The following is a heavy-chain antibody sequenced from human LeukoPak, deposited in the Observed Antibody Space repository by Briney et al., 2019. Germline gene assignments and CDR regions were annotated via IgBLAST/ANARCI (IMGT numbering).Heavy chain of an antibody. CDR3: AREAYDYGDYFPDY. D-gene: IGHD4-17*01. CDR1: GFTFSSYW. Sequence: PGGSLRLSCAASGFTFSSYWMHWVRQAQGKGLVWFSRINSDGSSTSYADSVKGRFTISRDNAKNTLYLQMNSLRAEDTAVYYCAREAYDYGDYFPDYWGQGTLVTVSS. CDR2: INSDGSST. J-gene: IGHJ4*02. V-gene: IGHV3-74*01.